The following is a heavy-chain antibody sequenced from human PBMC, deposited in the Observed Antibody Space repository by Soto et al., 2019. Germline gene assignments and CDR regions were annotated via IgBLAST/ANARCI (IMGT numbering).Heavy chain of an antibody. J-gene: IGHJ4*02. CDR1: GFTFSSYS. CDR2: ISSRSSYI. D-gene: IGHD3-10*01. CDR3: YYYGSGSRYFDY. Sequence: GGSLRLSCAASGFTFSSYSMNWVRQAPGKGLEWVSSISSRSSYIYYAESGKGRFTISRENSKNSLYLQMKGLGAEDTAVYYCYYYGSGSRYFDYWGQGTLVTVSS. V-gene: IGHV3-21*01.